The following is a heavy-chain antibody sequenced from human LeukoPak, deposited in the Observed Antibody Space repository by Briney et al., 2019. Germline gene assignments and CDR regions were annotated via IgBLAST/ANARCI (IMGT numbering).Heavy chain of an antibody. CDR2: MNPNSGNT. CDR1: GYTFTSYD. D-gene: IGHD3-3*01. V-gene: IGHV1-8*01. Sequence: ASVKVSCKASGYTFTSYDINWVRQATGQGLEWMGWMNPNSGNTGYAQKFQGRVTMTRNTSINTAYMELSSLRSEDTAVYYCARDHYDFWSGYYSYGMDVWGQGTTVTVSS. J-gene: IGHJ6*02. CDR3: ARDHYDFWSGYYSYGMDV.